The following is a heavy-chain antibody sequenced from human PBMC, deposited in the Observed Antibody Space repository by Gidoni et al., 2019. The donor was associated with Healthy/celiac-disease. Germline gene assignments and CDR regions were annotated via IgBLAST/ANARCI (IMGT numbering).Heavy chain of an antibody. CDR3: AKLGLLRFLEWLSFDY. V-gene: IGHV3-23*04. CDR2: ISGSGGST. Sequence: EVQLVESGGGLVQPGGSLRLSCAASGFTFSSYAMSWVRQAPGKGLEWVSAISGSGGSTYYADSGKGRFTISRDNSKNTLYLQMNSLRAEDTAVYYCAKLGLLRFLEWLSFDYWGQGTLVTVSS. D-gene: IGHD3-3*01. J-gene: IGHJ4*02. CDR1: GFTFSSYA.